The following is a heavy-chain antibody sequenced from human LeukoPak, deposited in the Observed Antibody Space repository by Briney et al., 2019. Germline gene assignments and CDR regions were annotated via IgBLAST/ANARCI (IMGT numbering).Heavy chain of an antibody. Sequence: SETLSLTCAVSGGSVNSNGYYWVWIRQPSGKGLEWIGSRHYTGSTYYNPSLKSRVTISVDTSKNQFSLRLSSLIAADTAVYFCAGGTGAFDVWGQGTMVTVFS. CDR3: AGGTGAFDV. J-gene: IGHJ3*01. V-gene: IGHV4-39*01. CDR2: RHYTGST. CDR1: GGSVNSNGYY.